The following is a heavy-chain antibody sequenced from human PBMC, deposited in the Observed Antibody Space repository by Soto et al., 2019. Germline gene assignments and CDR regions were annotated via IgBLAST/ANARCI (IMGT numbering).Heavy chain of an antibody. CDR3: ARPMTYYYGSGSQYYYYGMDV. J-gene: IGHJ6*02. D-gene: IGHD3-10*01. CDR1: SYA. CDR2: IIPIFGTA. Sequence: SYAISWVRQAPGQGLEWMGGIIPIFGTANYAQKFQGRVTITADESTSTAYMELSSLRSEDTAVYYCARPMTYYYGSGSQYYYYGMDVWGQGTTVTVSS. V-gene: IGHV1-69*01.